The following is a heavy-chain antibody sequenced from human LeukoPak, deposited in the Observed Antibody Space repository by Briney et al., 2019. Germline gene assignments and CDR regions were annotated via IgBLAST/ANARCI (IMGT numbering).Heavy chain of an antibody. CDR3: ARDFTISDAFDI. J-gene: IGHJ3*02. D-gene: IGHD2-2*01. V-gene: IGHV3-30-3*01. Sequence: GGSLRLSCAASGFTFSSYAMHWVRQAPGKGLEWVAVISYDGSNKYYADSVKGRFTISRVNSKNTLYLQMNSLRAEDTAVYYCARDFTISDAFDIWGQGTMVTVSS. CDR1: GFTFSSYA. CDR2: ISYDGSNK.